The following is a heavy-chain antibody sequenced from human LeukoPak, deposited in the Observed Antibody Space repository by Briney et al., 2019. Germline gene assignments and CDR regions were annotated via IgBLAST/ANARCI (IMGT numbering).Heavy chain of an antibody. D-gene: IGHD1-26*01. Sequence: PSETLSLTCTVSGGSNSSSNYYWDWIRQPPGKGLEWIGTIYYSGSTYYNSSLKSRVTISVDTSNNQFSLKLSAVTAADTAVYYCARRVIVGAHHFDYWGQGTLVTVSS. CDR3: ARRVIVGAHHFDY. J-gene: IGHJ4*02. V-gene: IGHV4-39*01. CDR1: GGSNSSSNYY. CDR2: IYYSGST.